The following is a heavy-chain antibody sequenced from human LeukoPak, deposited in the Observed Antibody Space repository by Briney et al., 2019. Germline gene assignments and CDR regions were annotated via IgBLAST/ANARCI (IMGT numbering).Heavy chain of an antibody. CDR2: ICYDGSNK. CDR1: GFTFSSYG. CDR3: ARAGHYYCSGGSCLVDY. J-gene: IGHJ4*02. Sequence: GGSLRLSCAASGFTFSSYGMHWVRQAPGKGLEWVAVICYDGSNKYYADSVKGRFTISRDNSKNTLYLQMNSLRAEDTAVYYCARAGHYYCSGGSCLVDYWGQGTLVTVSS. V-gene: IGHV3-33*01. D-gene: IGHD2-15*01.